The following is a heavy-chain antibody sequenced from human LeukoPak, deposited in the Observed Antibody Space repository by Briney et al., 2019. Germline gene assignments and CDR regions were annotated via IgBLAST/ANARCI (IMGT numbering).Heavy chain of an antibody. CDR2: IWSDGSHK. CDR3: VSAAGAFDM. CDR1: GFTFSSYG. V-gene: IGHV3-33*01. Sequence: GGSLRLYCSASGFTFSSYGMHWIRHAPGKELEWVAVIWSDGSHKYYADSMKGRFTISRDNSKNMVYLQMDSLRVEDTAVYYCVSAAGAFDMWGQGTLVTVSS. J-gene: IGHJ3*02. D-gene: IGHD6-13*01.